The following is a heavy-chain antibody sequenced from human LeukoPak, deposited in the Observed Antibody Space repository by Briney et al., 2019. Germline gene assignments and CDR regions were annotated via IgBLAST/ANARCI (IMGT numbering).Heavy chain of an antibody. J-gene: IGHJ4*02. CDR2: INPTGNST. CDR1: GYTFTSYH. D-gene: IGHD5-18*01. CDR3: AGGRLSRGDSSGFDY. Sequence: ASVKVSCKASGYTFTSYHMHWVRQAPGQGLQWMGIINPTGNSTTYAQNFQGRATMTRDTSSMIVYMDLSSLRSEDTAVYYCAGGRLSRGDSSGFDYWGQGTLVTVSS. V-gene: IGHV1-46*01.